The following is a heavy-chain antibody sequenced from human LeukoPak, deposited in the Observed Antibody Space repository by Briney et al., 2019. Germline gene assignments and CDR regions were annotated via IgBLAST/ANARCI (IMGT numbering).Heavy chain of an antibody. D-gene: IGHD1-26*01. CDR1: GYTFTGYD. Sequence: ASVKVSCKASGYTFTGYDINWVRQATGQGPEWMGWMNPNSGNTGYAQKFQGRVTMTEDTSTDTAYMELSSLSSEDTAVYYCATCLPPDGIVGATVDWFDPWGQGTLVTVSS. CDR3: ATCLPPDGIVGATVDWFDP. CDR2: MNPNSGNT. V-gene: IGHV1-8*01. J-gene: IGHJ5*02.